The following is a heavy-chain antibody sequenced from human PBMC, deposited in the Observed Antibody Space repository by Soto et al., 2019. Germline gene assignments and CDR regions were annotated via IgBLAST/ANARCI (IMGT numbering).Heavy chain of an antibody. V-gene: IGHV1-8*01. J-gene: IGHJ4*02. Sequence: QVQLVQSGAEVKKPGASVKVSCQASGYTFITYDIHWVRQATGQGLEWVGWMNPNSGNTGYAQKFQGRVTMTRNTSISTAYMEVSSLRSEDTAVYYCARGLGGTVFGVFIVEGPDYFDNWGQGTLVTVSS. CDR1: GYTFITYD. CDR2: MNPNSGNT. D-gene: IGHD3-3*01. CDR3: ARGLGGTVFGVFIVEGPDYFDN.